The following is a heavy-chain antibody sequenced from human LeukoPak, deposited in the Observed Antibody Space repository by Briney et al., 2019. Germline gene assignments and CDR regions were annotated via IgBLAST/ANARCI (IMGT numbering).Heavy chain of an antibody. V-gene: IGHV5-51*01. CDR2: IYPGDSDT. CDR1: GYSFTSYW. J-gene: IGHJ5*02. CDR3: ARRAAYYTANWFDP. D-gene: IGHD3-10*01. Sequence: GESLKISCKGSGYSFTSYWIGWVRQMPGKGLEWRGIIYPGDSDTRYSPSFQGQVTISADKSISTAYLQWSSLKASDTATYYCARRAAYYTANWFDPWGQGTLVTVSS.